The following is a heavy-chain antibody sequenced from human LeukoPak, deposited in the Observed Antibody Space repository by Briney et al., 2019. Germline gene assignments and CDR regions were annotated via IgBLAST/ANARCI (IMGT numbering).Heavy chain of an antibody. Sequence: GESLKISCKASGYSFTTHWIGWVGQMHGKGLKWMGIWHPGDSDTRYSPSFQGQITISADKSISTAYLQWSSLKASDTAMYYCARGDTEVAATADYWGQGTLVTVSS. CDR1: GYSFTTHW. V-gene: IGHV5-51*01. J-gene: IGHJ4*02. D-gene: IGHD6-19*01. CDR2: WHPGDSDT. CDR3: ARGDTEVAATADY.